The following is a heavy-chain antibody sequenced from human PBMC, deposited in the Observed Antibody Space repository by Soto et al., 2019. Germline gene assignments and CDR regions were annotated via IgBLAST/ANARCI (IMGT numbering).Heavy chain of an antibody. V-gene: IGHV4-61*01. D-gene: IGHD3-22*01. CDR2: IYYSGST. CDR1: GGSVSSGSYR. CDR3: AGTSNYYDSSLIAWVYYSDF. Sequence: SETLALTCTVSGGSVSSGSYRWSWIRQPPGKGLQWIGYIYYSGSTNYNPSLKSRVTISADTSKNQFSLKLSSVTAADTAVYYCAGTSNYYDSSLIAWVYYSDFWGQGTMVTVSS. J-gene: IGHJ4*02.